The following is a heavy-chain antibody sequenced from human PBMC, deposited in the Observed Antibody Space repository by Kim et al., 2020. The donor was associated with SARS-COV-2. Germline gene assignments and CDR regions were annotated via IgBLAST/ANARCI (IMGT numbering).Heavy chain of an antibody. CDR1: GGSISSYY. Sequence: SETLSLTCTVSGGSISSYYWSWIRQPPGKGLEWIGYIYYSGSTNYKPSLKSRVTISVDTSKNQFSLKLSSVTAADTAVYYCARARVGIFGVVTHFDYWGQGTLVTVSS. J-gene: IGHJ4*02. V-gene: IGHV4-59*13. CDR3: ARARVGIFGVVTHFDY. CDR2: IYYSGST. D-gene: IGHD3-3*01.